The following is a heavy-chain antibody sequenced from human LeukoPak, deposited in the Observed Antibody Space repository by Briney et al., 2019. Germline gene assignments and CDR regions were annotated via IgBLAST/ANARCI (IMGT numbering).Heavy chain of an antibody. Sequence: SETLSLTCTVSGGSISIYYWSWVRQPAGKGREWIGRFYTSGNTNYNPPLKSRVPLSVDTSKKQFSLTLRSVTAADTAVYYCARDRTEITVRGSHNWFDPWGQGTLVTVSS. D-gene: IGHD4-11*01. J-gene: IGHJ5*02. V-gene: IGHV4-4*07. CDR2: FYTSGNT. CDR3: ARDRTEITVRGSHNWFDP. CDR1: GGSISIYY.